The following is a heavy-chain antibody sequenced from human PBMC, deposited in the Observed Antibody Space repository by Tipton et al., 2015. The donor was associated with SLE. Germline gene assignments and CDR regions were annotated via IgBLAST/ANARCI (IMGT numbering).Heavy chain of an antibody. J-gene: IGHJ6*02. Sequence: SLRLSCAASGFTFSSYGMHWVRQAPGKGLEWVAVISYDGSNKYYADSVKGRFTISRDNSKNTLYLQMNSLRAEDTAVYYCAKEGENYYGMDVWGQGTTVTVSS. CDR1: GFTFSSYG. V-gene: IGHV3-30*18. CDR3: AKEGENYYGMDV. D-gene: IGHD2-21*01. CDR2: ISYDGSNK.